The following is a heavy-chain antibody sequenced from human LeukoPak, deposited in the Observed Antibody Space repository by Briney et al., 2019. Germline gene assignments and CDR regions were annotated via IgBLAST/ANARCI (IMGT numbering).Heavy chain of an antibody. CDR2: IYTRGST. CDR3: ARDYCGGDCYLDNWFDP. CDR1: GGSISSGSYY. J-gene: IGHJ5*02. D-gene: IGHD2-21*01. V-gene: IGHV4-61*02. Sequence: SETLSLTCTVSGGSISSGSYYWSWIRQPAGRGLEWIGRIYTRGSTNYNPSLKSRVTISVDTSKNQFSLKLSSVTAADRAVYYCARDYCGGDCYLDNWFDPWGQGTLVTVSS.